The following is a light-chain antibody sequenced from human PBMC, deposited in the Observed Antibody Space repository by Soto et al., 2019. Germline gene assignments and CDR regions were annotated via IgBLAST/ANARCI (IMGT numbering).Light chain of an antibody. J-gene: IGKJ2*01. V-gene: IGKV3-20*01. Sequence: EIVLTQSPGTLSLSPGERATLSCRASQSVSSNYLAWYQQKPGQAPRLLIYGASSRATGIPDRFSGSGSGTDFILTISRLEPEDFAVYYCQHYGRSPYTFGQGTKLEIK. CDR2: GAS. CDR1: QSVSSNY. CDR3: QHYGRSPYT.